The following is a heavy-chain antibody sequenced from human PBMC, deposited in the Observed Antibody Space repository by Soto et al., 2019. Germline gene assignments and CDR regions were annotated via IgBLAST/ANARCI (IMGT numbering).Heavy chain of an antibody. CDR3: ARHSSSWYYFDY. J-gene: IGHJ4*02. V-gene: IGHV3-33*08. D-gene: IGHD6-13*01. CDR2: IWYDGSNK. CDR1: GFIFSSYG. Sequence: PGGSLRLSCAASGFIFSSYGMHWVRQAPGKGLEWVAVIWYDGSNKYYADSVKGRFTISRDNSKNTLYLQMNSLRAEDTAVYYCARHSSSWYYFDYWGQGTLVTVSS.